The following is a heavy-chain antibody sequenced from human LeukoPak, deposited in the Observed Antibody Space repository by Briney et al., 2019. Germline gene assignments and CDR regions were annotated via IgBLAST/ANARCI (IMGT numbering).Heavy chain of an antibody. D-gene: IGHD2-2*01. Sequence: GGSLRLSCAASGFTFSSYSMNWVRQAPGKGLEWVSSISSSSSYIYYADSVKGRFTISRDTAKNSLYLQMNSLRAEDTAVYYCARSLVVSDAFDIWGQGTMVTVSS. CDR3: ARSLVVSDAFDI. J-gene: IGHJ3*02. V-gene: IGHV3-21*01. CDR2: ISSSSSYI. CDR1: GFTFSSYS.